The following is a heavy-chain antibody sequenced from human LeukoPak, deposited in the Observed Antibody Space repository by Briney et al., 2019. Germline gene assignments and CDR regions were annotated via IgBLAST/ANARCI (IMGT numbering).Heavy chain of an antibody. Sequence: GESLKISCKGSGYSFTSYWIGWVRQMTGKGLELIGIIFPGDSDTRYSPSFHAQVTISADKSISTAYLQWSSLKASDTAMYYCARGWPFDYWGQGTLVTVSS. CDR1: GYSFTSYW. CDR2: IFPGDSDT. V-gene: IGHV5-51*01. J-gene: IGHJ4*02. CDR3: ARGWPFDY.